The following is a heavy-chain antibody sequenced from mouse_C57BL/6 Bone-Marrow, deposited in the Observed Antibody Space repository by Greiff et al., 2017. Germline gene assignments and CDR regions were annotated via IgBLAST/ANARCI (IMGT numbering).Heavy chain of an antibody. V-gene: IGHV1-54*01. Sequence: QVQLQQSGAELVRPGTSVKVSCKASGYAFTNYLIEWVKQRPGQGLEWIGVINPGSGGTNYNEKFKGKATLTADKSSSTAYMQLSSLTSEDSAVYFCAREWLAYAMDYWAQGTSVTVSS. CDR3: AREWLAYAMDY. J-gene: IGHJ4*01. D-gene: IGHD2-2*01. CDR2: INPGSGGT. CDR1: GYAFTNYL.